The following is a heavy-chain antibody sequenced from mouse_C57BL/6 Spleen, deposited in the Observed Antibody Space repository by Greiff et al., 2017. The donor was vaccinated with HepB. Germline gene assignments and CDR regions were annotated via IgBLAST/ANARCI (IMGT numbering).Heavy chain of an antibody. CDR1: GYSITSGYY. CDR2: ISYDGSN. CDR3: ARGVYYDYLDY. D-gene: IGHD2-4*01. V-gene: IGHV3-6*01. Sequence: EVKLMESGPGLVKPSQSLSLTCSVTGYSITSGYYWNWLRQFPGNKLEWMGYISYDGSNNYNPSLKNRISITRDTSKNQFFLKLNSVTTEDTATYYCARGVYYDYLDYWGQGTTLTVSS. J-gene: IGHJ2*01.